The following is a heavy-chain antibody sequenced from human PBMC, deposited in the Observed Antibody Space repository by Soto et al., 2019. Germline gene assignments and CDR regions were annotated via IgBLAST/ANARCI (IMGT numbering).Heavy chain of an antibody. CDR3: AREHSYGSPYYFDY. CDR2: ISAYNGNT. Sequence: ASVKVSCKASGYTFTSYSISWVRQAPGQGLEWMGWISAYNGNTNYAQKLQGRVTMTTDTSTSTAYMELRSLRSDDTAVYYCAREHSYGSPYYFDYWGQGTLVTVSS. V-gene: IGHV1-18*04. CDR1: GYTFTSYS. D-gene: IGHD5-18*01. J-gene: IGHJ4*02.